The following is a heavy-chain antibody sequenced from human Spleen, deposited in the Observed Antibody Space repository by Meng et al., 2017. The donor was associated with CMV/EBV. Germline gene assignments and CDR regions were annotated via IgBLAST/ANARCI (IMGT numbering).Heavy chain of an antibody. Sequence: GGSLRLSCTVSDASISSCSYYWGWIRQPPGKGLEWLSYISNSGTIMYYTDSVKGRFTISRDNAKNSLYLQMNSLRAEDTALYYCARDMRSGIAAAGHDLWGQGTLVTVSS. D-gene: IGHD6-13*01. J-gene: IGHJ5*02. CDR2: ISNSGTIM. CDR1: DASISSCSYY. V-gene: IGHV3-11*04. CDR3: ARDMRSGIAAAGHDL.